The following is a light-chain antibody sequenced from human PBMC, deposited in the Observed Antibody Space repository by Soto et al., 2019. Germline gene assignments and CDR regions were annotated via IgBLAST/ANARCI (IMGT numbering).Light chain of an antibody. CDR2: DVT. Sequence: QSALTQPRSVSGSPGQSLTISCTGTNSDVGGYNYVSWYQQYPGKAPKLMIYDVTKWPSGVPDRFSGSKSGNTASLTISGLQADDEADYYCCSYAGSYTWVFGGGTKLTVL. V-gene: IGLV2-11*01. CDR1: NSDVGGYNY. CDR3: CSYAGSYTWV. J-gene: IGLJ3*02.